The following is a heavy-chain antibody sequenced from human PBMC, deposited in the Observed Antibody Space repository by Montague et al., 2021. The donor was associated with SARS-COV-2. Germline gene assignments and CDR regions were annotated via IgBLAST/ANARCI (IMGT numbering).Heavy chain of an antibody. J-gene: IGHJ5*02. V-gene: IGHV4-59*01. Sequence: SETLSLTCTVSGGSISSYYWTWIRQPPGKGLEWIWYIYYSCSTHYNPSLTIQVTISVDTSKNQFSLNLSSVTAADTAVSYCARGLSTFRGVIRWFDPWGQGTLVTVSS. CDR2: IYYSCST. CDR1: GGSISSYY. D-gene: IGHD3-16*02. CDR3: ARGLSTFRGVIRWFDP.